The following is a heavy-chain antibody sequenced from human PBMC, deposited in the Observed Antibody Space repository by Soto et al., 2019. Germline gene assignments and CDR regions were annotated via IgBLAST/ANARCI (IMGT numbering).Heavy chain of an antibody. CDR3: ARVTRVDWYYFDY. J-gene: IGHJ4*02. CDR2: INPKSGGA. CDR1: GYTFSDTH. D-gene: IGHD3-3*01. Sequence: QVQLVQSGAEVKKPGASVKVSCKASGYTFSDTHIHWVRQAPGQGPEWMGWINPKSGGANFAQKFRGRVILTRDTSISTAYMELTSLRSDDTAFYYCARVTRVDWYYFDYWGQGTLVTVSS. V-gene: IGHV1-2*02.